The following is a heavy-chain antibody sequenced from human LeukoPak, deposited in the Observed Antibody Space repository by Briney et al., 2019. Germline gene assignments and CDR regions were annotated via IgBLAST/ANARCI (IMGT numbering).Heavy chain of an antibody. CDR2: INSDRSST. CDR3: AREGGRYYDSSGYPQH. J-gene: IGHJ1*01. D-gene: IGHD3-22*01. Sequence: GGSLRLSCAASGFTFSSYWMHWVRQAPGKGLVWVSRINSDRSSTSYADSVKGRFTISRDNAKNTLYLQMNSLRAEDTAVYYCAREGGRYYDSSGYPQHWGQGTLVTVSS. CDR1: GFTFSSYW. V-gene: IGHV3-74*01.